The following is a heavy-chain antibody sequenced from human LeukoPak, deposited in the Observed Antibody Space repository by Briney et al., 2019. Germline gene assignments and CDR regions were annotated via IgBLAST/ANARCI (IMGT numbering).Heavy chain of an antibody. V-gene: IGHV3-74*01. CDR1: EFTFSTYC. D-gene: IGHD3-10*01. Sequence: GGSLRLSCAASEFTFSTYCMHWVRQAPGKGLVWVSRINSDGTNTDYADSVKGRFTISRDNSKNTPYLQMNSLRAEDTAVYYCAKDLPHPGDYWGQGTLVTVSS. CDR3: AKDLPHPGDY. J-gene: IGHJ4*02. CDR2: INSDGTNT.